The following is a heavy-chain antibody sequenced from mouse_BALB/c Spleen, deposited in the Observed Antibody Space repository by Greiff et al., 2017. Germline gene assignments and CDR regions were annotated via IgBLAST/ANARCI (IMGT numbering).Heavy chain of an antibody. CDR3: ARSTVSYYYAMDY. V-gene: IGHV5-17*02. Sequence: EVHLVESGGGLVQPGGSRKLSCAASGFTFSSFGMHWVRQAPEKGLEWVAYISSGSSTIYYADTVKGRFTISRDNPKNTLFLQMTSLRSEDTAMYYCARSTVSYYYAMDYWGQGTSVTVSS. CDR1: GFTFSSFG. J-gene: IGHJ4*01. CDR2: ISSGSSTI.